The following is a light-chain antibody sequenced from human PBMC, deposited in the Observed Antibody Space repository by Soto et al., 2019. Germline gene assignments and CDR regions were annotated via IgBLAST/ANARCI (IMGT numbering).Light chain of an antibody. Sequence: QSALTQPVSVSGSPGQSITISCTGTSSDVGGYNYVSWYQQHPGKAPKLMIYDVSNRPSGVSNRFSGSKSGNTASLTISGLQAEDEADYYCSSYTNSSPVVFGGGTKLTVL. CDR1: SSDVGGYNY. CDR3: SSYTNSSPVV. V-gene: IGLV2-14*03. J-gene: IGLJ2*01. CDR2: DVS.